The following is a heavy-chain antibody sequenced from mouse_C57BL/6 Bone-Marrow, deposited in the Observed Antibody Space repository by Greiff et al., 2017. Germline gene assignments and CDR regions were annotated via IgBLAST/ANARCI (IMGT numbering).Heavy chain of an antibody. CDR2: IHPNSGST. Sequence: QVQLQQPGAELVKPGASVKLSCKASGYTFTSYWMHWVKQRPGQGLEWIGMIHPNSGSTNYNEKFKSKATLTVDKSSSTAYMQLSSLTSEDSAVYYCAFGNYYSYYAMDYWGQGTSVTVSS. CDR1: GYTFTSYW. J-gene: IGHJ4*01. V-gene: IGHV1-64*01. CDR3: AFGNYYSYYAMDY. D-gene: IGHD2-1*01.